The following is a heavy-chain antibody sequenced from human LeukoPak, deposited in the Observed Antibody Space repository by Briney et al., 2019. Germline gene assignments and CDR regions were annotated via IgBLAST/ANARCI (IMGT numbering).Heavy chain of an antibody. V-gene: IGHV4-30-2*01. CDR2: IYHSGST. Sequence: SQTLSLTCAVSGGSISSGGYSWSWIRQPPGKGLEWIGYIYHSGSTYYNPSLKSRVTISEDRSKHQFSLKLSSVTAADTAVYYCARVSNIAAAEPYYFDYWGQGTLVTVSS. CDR3: ARVSNIAAAEPYYFDY. J-gene: IGHJ4*02. CDR1: GGSISSGGYS. D-gene: IGHD6-13*01.